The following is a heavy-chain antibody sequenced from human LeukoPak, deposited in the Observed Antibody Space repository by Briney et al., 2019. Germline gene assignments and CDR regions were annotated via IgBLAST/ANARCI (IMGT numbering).Heavy chain of an antibody. V-gene: IGHV3-21*01. D-gene: IGHD3-22*01. Sequence: PGGSLRLSCAASGFTFSSYSMNWVRQAPGKGREGVSSISSSSSYLYYADSVKGRFTISRDNAKNSLYLQMNSLRAEDTAVYYCARAEYYYDSSGCGAFDIWGQGTMVTVSS. CDR2: ISSSSSYL. J-gene: IGHJ3*02. CDR3: ARAEYYYDSSGCGAFDI. CDR1: GFTFSSYS.